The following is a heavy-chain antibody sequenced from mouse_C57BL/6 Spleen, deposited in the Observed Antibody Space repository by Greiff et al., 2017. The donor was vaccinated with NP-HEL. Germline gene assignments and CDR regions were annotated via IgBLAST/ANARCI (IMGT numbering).Heavy chain of an antibody. CDR2: ISNLAYSI. Sequence: EVKLVESGGGLVQPGGSLKLSCAASGFTFSDYGMAWVRQAPRKGPEWVAFISNLAYSIYYADTVTGRFTISRENAKNTLYLEMSSLRSEDTAMYYCARQGVTTGSFPSYYAMDYWGQGTSVTVSS. CDR1: GFTFSDYG. V-gene: IGHV5-15*04. J-gene: IGHJ4*01. D-gene: IGHD2-2*01. CDR3: ARQGVTTGSFPSYYAMDY.